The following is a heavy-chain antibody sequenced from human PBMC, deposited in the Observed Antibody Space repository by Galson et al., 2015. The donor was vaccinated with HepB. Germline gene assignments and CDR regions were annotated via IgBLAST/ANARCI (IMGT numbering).Heavy chain of an antibody. J-gene: IGHJ4*02. D-gene: IGHD2-2*01. CDR3: AHRGTQYSSSWDY. V-gene: IGHV2-5*02. CDR2: VYWGDDK. Sequence: PALVKPTQTLTLTCTVSGFSLTTTGMGVGWIRRPPGKGLEWLALVYWGDDKYYSPSLKSRLTISRDTSKDQVVLTMTNMDPVDTATYYCAHRGTQYSSSWDYWGQGILVTVSS. CDR1: GFSLTTTGMG.